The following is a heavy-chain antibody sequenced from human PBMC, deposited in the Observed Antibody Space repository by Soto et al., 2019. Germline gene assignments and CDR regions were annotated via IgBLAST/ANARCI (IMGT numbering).Heavy chain of an antibody. D-gene: IGHD3-3*01. Sequence: SETLSLTCTVSGGSISSYYWSWIRQPPGKGLEWIGYIYYSGSTNYNPSLKSRVTISVDTSKNQFSLKLSSVAAADTAVYYCARVSYDFWSGHPPFFDYWGXGTLVTVSS. CDR2: IYYSGST. V-gene: IGHV4-59*01. J-gene: IGHJ4*01. CDR3: ARVSYDFWSGHPPFFDY. CDR1: GGSISSYY.